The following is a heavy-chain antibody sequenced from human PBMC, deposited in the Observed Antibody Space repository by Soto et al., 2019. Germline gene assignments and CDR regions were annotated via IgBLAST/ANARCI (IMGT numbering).Heavy chain of an antibody. CDR1: GYTFTSYY. CDR3: ARILGYCSGGSCQNYYGMDV. V-gene: IGHV1-46*01. Sequence: QVQLVQSGAEVKKPGASVKVSCKASGYTFTSYYMHWVRQAPGQGLEWMGIINPSGGSTSYAQKFHGRVTMTRATSTSTVYMELSRLRSEDTAVYYCARILGYCSGGSCQNYYGMDVWGQGTTVTVSS. J-gene: IGHJ6*02. CDR2: INPSGGST. D-gene: IGHD2-15*01.